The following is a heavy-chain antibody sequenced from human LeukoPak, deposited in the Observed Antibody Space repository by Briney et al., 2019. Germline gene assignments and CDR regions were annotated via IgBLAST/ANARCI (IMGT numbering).Heavy chain of an antibody. CDR2: ISAYNGNT. CDR1: GYTFTSYG. D-gene: IGHD6-13*01. Sequence: GASVTVSCTASGYTFTSYGISWVRQAPGQGLEWMGWISAYNGNTNYAQKLQGRVTMTTDTSTSTAYMELRSLRSDDTAVYYCARDRIAAAGDDFDYWGQGTLVTVSS. J-gene: IGHJ4*02. CDR3: ARDRIAAAGDDFDY. V-gene: IGHV1-18*01.